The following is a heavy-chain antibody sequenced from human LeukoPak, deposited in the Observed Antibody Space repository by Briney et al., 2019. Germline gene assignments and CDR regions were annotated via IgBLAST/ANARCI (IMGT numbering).Heavy chain of an antibody. V-gene: IGHV3-7*03. CDR3: TKMFTKDNWYGGPDY. D-gene: IGHD2-8*01. CDR2: IKVDGSEK. CDR1: GFTSSSYW. J-gene: IGHJ4*02. Sequence: GGSLRLSCVVSGFTSSSYWMSWVRQAPGKGLEWVANIKVDGSEKYYVDSVRGRFTISRDDSKNTLYLQMNNLRAEDTAIYYCTKMFTKDNWYGGPDYWGQGTLVTVSS.